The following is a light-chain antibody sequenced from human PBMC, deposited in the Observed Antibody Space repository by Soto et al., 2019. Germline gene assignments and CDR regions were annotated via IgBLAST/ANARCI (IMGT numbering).Light chain of an antibody. V-gene: IGKV3-20*01. CDR2: GAS. J-gene: IGKJ3*01. CDR3: QQYGSSPRFT. CDR1: QSVSRSY. Sequence: EIVLTQSPGTLSLSPGERATLSCRASQSVSRSYLAWYQQKPGQAPRLLIYGASSRTTGMPDRCSGSGSGTDFTLTISRLEPEDFAVYYCQQYGSSPRFTFGPGTNVDIK.